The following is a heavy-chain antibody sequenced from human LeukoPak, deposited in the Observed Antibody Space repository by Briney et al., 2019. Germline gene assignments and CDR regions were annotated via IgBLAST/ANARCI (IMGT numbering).Heavy chain of an antibody. CDR1: GYTFTSYD. CDR2: MNPNSGNT. J-gene: IGHJ6*03. CDR3: ARGSTRRKYYYYMDV. Sequence: ASVKVSCKASGYTFTSYDINWVRQATGQGLEWMGWMNPNSGNTGYAQKFQGRVTITRNTSISTAYMELSSLRSEDTAVYYCARGSTRRKYYYYMDVWGKGTTVTVSS. V-gene: IGHV1-8*03.